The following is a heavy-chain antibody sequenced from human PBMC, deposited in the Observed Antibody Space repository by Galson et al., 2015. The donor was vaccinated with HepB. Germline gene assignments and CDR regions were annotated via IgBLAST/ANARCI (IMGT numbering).Heavy chain of an antibody. CDR3: ARDRALWFGKSSGGGWFDP. Sequence: SLRLSCAASGFTFSSYWMSWVRQAPGKGLEWVANIKQDGSEKYYVDSVKGRFTISRDNAKNSLYLQMNSLRAEDTAVYYCARDRALWFGKSSGGGWFDPWGQGTLVTVSS. D-gene: IGHD3-10*01. CDR1: GFTFSSYW. V-gene: IGHV3-7*03. CDR2: IKQDGSEK. J-gene: IGHJ5*02.